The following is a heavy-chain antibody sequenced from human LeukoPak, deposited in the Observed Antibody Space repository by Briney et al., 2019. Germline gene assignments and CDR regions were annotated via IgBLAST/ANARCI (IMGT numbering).Heavy chain of an antibody. CDR2: ISGSGGST. D-gene: IGHD3-22*01. J-gene: IGHJ4*02. V-gene: IGHV3-23*01. Sequence: PGGSLRLSCAASGFTFSSYAMSWVRQAPGKGLEWVSAISGSGGSTYYADSVKGRFTISRDNSKNTLYLQMNSLRAEDTALYYCAKSTGDLYDSSGFDYWGQGTLVTVSS. CDR3: AKSTGDLYDSSGFDY. CDR1: GFTFSSYA.